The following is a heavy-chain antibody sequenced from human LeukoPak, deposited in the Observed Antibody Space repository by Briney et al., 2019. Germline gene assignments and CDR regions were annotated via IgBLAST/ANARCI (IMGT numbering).Heavy chain of an antibody. CDR1: GGSLSSSSYY. D-gene: IGHD6-13*01. CDR2: IYYSGST. Sequence: SETLSLTCTVSGGSLSSSSYYWGWVRQPPGKGLEWLGSIYYSGSTYYNPSLKSRVTISVDTSKNQFSLKLSSVTAADTAVYYCAMNGYSSSWYYYGMDVWGQGTTVTVSS. V-gene: IGHV4-39*01. J-gene: IGHJ6*02. CDR3: AMNGYSSSWYYYGMDV.